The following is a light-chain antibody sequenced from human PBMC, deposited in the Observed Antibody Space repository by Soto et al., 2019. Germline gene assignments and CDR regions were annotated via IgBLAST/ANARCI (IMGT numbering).Light chain of an antibody. V-gene: IGKV3-11*01. Sequence: EIVLTQSPATLSLSPGERATLSCRASQSVSSYLAWYQQKPGQAPRLLIYDASNRATGIPARFSGSGSGTDFTPTIRSLEPEDFAGYYCQQRSNWPGFGGGTKVEIK. CDR3: QQRSNWPG. CDR2: DAS. J-gene: IGKJ4*02. CDR1: QSVSSY.